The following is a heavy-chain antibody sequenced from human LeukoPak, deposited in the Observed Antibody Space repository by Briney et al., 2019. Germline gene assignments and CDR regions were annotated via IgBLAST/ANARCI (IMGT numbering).Heavy chain of an antibody. J-gene: IGHJ4*02. CDR1: GYMFTVYY. Sequence: ASVKVSCKTSGYMFTVYYLHWVRQAPGQGLEWMGMISPTGGTTRFSQKYQGRITMTRDMSTSTVYMDLSSLRSEDTAVYYCAKHKEPIEVAGTTFDYWGQGTLVTVSS. D-gene: IGHD6-19*01. V-gene: IGHV1-46*01. CDR2: ISPTGGTT. CDR3: AKHKEPIEVAGTTFDY.